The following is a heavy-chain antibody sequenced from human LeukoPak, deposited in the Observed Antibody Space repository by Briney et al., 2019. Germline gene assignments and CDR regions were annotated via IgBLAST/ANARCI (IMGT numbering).Heavy chain of an antibody. J-gene: IGHJ4*02. Sequence: GGSLRLSCAASGFTFSRYSMHWVRQVPGKGLVWVSRINSDGSTTTYADSVKGRFTISRDNAKNTLYLQMNSLRAEDTALYYCAKSHCGGDCYSFFDYWGQGTLVTVSS. CDR3: AKSHCGGDCYSFFDY. CDR1: GFTFSRYS. CDR2: INSDGSTT. V-gene: IGHV3-74*01. D-gene: IGHD2-21*02.